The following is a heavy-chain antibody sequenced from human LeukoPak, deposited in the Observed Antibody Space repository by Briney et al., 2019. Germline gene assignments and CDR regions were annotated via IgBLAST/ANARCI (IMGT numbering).Heavy chain of an antibody. D-gene: IGHD4-17*01. CDR1: GGTFNNSA. CDR3: ARDVHGDYGSGWFDP. CDR2: IMPLFGTA. V-gene: IGHV1-69*05. J-gene: IGHJ5*02. Sequence: SVKVTCKTSGGTFNNSAISWVRQAPGQGLEWLGGIMPLFGTAGYAQKFQGRVTITKDESTRTVYLELTSLTSDDTAVYYCARDVHGDYGSGWFDPWGQGTLVSVSS.